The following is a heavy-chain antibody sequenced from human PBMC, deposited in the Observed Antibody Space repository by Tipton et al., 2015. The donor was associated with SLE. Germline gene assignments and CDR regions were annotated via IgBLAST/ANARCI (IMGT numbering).Heavy chain of an antibody. J-gene: IGHJ4*02. CDR3: ARDRTSYY. V-gene: IGHV3-66*03. Sequence: SLRLSCEASGFTFSKHWMHWVRQAPGKGLEWVSVISSYGGSTVYYADSVKGRFTISRDNSKNTLYLQMNSLRAEDTAVYYCARDRTSYYWGQGTLVTVSS. CDR1: GFTFSKHW. CDR2: ISSYGGSTV.